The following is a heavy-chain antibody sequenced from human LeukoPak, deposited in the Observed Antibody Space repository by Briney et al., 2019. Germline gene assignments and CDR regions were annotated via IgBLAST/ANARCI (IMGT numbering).Heavy chain of an antibody. J-gene: IGHJ4*02. CDR2: IYYSGST. D-gene: IGHD3-3*01. CDR1: GGSISSYY. V-gene: IGHV4-59*01. Sequence: SETLSLTCTVSGGSISSYYWSWIRQSPGKGLEWIGYIYYSGSTNYNPSRKSRVTISVDTSKNQFSLKLSSVTAADTAVYYCARGPYYDFWSGYSQMGLDYWGQGTLVTVSS. CDR3: ARGPYYDFWSGYSQMGLDY.